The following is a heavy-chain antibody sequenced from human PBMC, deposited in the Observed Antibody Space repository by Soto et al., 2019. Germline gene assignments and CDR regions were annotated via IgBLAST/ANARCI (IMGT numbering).Heavy chain of an antibody. J-gene: IGHJ4*02. D-gene: IGHD4-17*01. CDR2: VYYRGRS. V-gene: IGHV4-39*01. CDR3: VRQRTTVIHQDYVDY. Sequence: SETLSLTCTVSGCSVPNSSYYWGWIRQSPGKGLEWIGSVYYRGRSYSKSSVKSRVTISVDTSKNQFSLNLNSVTASDTAVYFCVRQRTTVIHQDYVDYWGPGARV. CDR1: GCSVPNSSYY.